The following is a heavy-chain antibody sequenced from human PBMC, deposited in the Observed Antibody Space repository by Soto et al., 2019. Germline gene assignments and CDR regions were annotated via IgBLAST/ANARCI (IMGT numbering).Heavy chain of an antibody. D-gene: IGHD1-26*01. J-gene: IGHJ4*02. Sequence: GESLKISCAASGFTFSSYDMHWVRQATGKGLEWVSAIGTAGDTYYPGSVKGRFTISRENAKNSLYLQMNSLRAEDTAVYYCARASGSGSYQDFDYWGQGTLVTVSS. V-gene: IGHV3-13*01. CDR1: GFTFSSYD. CDR2: IGTAGDT. CDR3: ARASGSGSYQDFDY.